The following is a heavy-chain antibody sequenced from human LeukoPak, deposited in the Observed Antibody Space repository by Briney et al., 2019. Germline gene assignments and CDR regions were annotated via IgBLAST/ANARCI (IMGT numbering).Heavy chain of an antibody. J-gene: IGHJ4*02. Sequence: SETLSLTCAVYGGSFSAYYWSWIRQPPGKGLEWIGEINHSGSTNYNPSLKSRVTISVDTSKSQFSLRLSSVTAADTAVYYCARDEGYGALDYWGQGTLVTVSS. CDR2: INHSGST. V-gene: IGHV4-34*01. CDR3: ARDEGYGALDY. D-gene: IGHD4-17*01. CDR1: GGSFSAYY.